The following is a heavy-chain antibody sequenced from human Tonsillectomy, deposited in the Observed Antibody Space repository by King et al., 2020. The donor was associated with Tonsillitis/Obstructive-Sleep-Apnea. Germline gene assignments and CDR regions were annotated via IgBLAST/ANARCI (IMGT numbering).Heavy chain of an antibody. V-gene: IGHV2-26*01. CDR2: IFSNDEK. Sequence: TLKESGPVLVKPPETLTLTCTVSGFSLSNARMGVSWIRQPPGQALEWLAHIFSNDEKSYSTSLKSRLTISKDTSKSQVVLTMTNMDPVDTATYYCARIQWGLQRFDPWGQGTLVTVSS. D-gene: IGHD4-11*01. CDR3: ARIQWGLQRFDP. J-gene: IGHJ5*02. CDR1: GFSLSNARMG.